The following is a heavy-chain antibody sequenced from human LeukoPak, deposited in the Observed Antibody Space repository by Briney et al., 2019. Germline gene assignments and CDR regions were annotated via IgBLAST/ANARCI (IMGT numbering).Heavy chain of an antibody. CDR3: ASLRSGDYEGFDY. D-gene: IGHD2-21*02. V-gene: IGHV1-46*01. J-gene: IGHJ4*02. CDR1: GYTFTSYY. CDR2: INPSGGRT. Sequence: ASVRVSCKASGYTFTSYYMHWVRQAPGQGLEWMGIINPSGGRTSYAQKFQGRVTMTRDTSTGTVYMELSSLRSEDTAVYYCASLRSGDYEGFDYWGQGTLATVSS.